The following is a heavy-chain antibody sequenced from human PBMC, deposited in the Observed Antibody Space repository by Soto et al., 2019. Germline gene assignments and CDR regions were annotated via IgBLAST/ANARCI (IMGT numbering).Heavy chain of an antibody. CDR1: GFTFSSYS. V-gene: IGHV3-21*01. Sequence: XGSLRLSCAASGFTFSSYSMNWVRQAPGKGLEWVSSISSSSSYIYYADSVKGRFTISRDNAKNSLYLQMNSLRAEDTAVYYCARDQSPSSGFNWFDHWGQGTLVTVSS. D-gene: IGHD6-19*01. CDR2: ISSSSSYI. CDR3: ARDQSPSSGFNWFDH. J-gene: IGHJ5*02.